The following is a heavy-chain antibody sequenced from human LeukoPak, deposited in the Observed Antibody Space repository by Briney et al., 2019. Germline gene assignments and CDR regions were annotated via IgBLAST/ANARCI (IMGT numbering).Heavy chain of an antibody. CDR1: GFTFSSYA. Sequence: GRSLRLSCAASGFTFSSYAMHWVRQAPGKGLEWVAVISYDGSNKYYADSVKGRFTISRDNSKNTLYLQMNSLRAEDTALYYCAGRCSVTRCHFSSYGMDVWGQGTTVTVSS. CDR2: ISYDGSNK. J-gene: IGHJ6*02. D-gene: IGHD2-15*01. V-gene: IGHV3-30-3*01. CDR3: AGRCSVTRCHFSSYGMDV.